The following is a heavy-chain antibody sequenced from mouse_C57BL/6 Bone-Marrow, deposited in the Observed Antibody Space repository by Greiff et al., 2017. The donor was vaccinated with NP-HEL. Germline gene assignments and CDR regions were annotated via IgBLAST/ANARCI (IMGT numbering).Heavy chain of an antibody. J-gene: IGHJ3*01. CDR3: ARGETVLFAY. CDR1: GYSITSGYY. Sequence: DVKLQESGPGLVKPSQSLSLTCSVTGYSITSGYYWNWIRQFPGNKLEWMGYISYDGSNNYNPSLKNRISITRDTSKNQFFLKLNSVTTEDTATYYCARGETVLFAYWGQGTLVTVSA. V-gene: IGHV3-6*01. D-gene: IGHD4-1*01. CDR2: ISYDGSN.